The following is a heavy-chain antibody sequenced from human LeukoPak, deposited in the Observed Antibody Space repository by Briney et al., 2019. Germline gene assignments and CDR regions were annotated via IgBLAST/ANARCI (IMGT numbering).Heavy chain of an antibody. V-gene: IGHV1-2*06. CDR1: GYTFTGYY. CDR2: INPNSGGT. Sequence: ASVKVSCKASGYTFTGYYMHWVRQAPGQGLEWMGRINPNSGGTNYAQKFQGRVTMTRDTSSSTAYMELSRLRSEDTAVYYCVVVMSFDYWGQGTLVTVST. J-gene: IGHJ4*02. CDR3: VVVMSFDY. D-gene: IGHD3-22*01.